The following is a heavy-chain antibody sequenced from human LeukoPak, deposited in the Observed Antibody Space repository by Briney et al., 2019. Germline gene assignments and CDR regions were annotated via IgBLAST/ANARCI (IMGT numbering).Heavy chain of an antibody. D-gene: IGHD3-22*01. J-gene: IGHJ4*02. CDR1: GFTFSSYG. CDR3: AALIYYDSSGYYLGFPPDY. V-gene: IGHV3-30*03. Sequence: GGSLRLSCAASGFTFSSYGMHWVRQAPGKGLEWVAVISYDGSNKYYADSVKGRFTISRDNSKNTLYLQMNSLRAEDTALYYCAALIYYDSSGYYLGFPPDYWGQGTLVTVSS. CDR2: ISYDGSNK.